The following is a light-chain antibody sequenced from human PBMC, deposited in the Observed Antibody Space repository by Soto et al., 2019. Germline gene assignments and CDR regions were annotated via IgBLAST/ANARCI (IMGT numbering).Light chain of an antibody. V-gene: IGKV1-39*01. Sequence: DVQMTQSPSSLSAAVGDRVTITCRASQSIDIYLNWYHQRPGKAPKLLIYAASNLQSGVPSRFRVGGSGTDFTLTISSLQPEDRGTYYCQVSYRNILTFGQGTKVE. CDR2: AAS. J-gene: IGKJ1*01. CDR1: QSIDIY. CDR3: QVSYRNILT.